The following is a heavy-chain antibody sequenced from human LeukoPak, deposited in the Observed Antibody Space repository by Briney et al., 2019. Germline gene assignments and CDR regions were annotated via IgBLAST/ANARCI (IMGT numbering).Heavy chain of an antibody. V-gene: IGHV5-51*01. CDR1: GYSFTSYW. J-gene: IGHJ6*02. CDR2: IYPGDSDT. D-gene: IGHD2-15*01. CDR3: ARTGYCSGGSCYKMDV. Sequence: GESLKISCKGSGYSFTSYWIGWVRQMPGKGLEWMGIIYPGDSDTRYSPSFQGQVTISADKSITTAYLQWSSLKASDTAMYYCARTGYCSGGSCYKMDVWAKGPRSPSP.